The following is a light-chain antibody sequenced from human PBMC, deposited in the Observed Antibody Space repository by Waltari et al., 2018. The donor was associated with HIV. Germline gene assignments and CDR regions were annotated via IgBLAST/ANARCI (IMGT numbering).Light chain of an antibody. CDR1: DSNIGSNT. CDR2: SDD. Sequence: QSVLTQPPSASGTPGQRVVISCSGRDSNIGSNTIKWFQQLPGSAPKVLVYSDDHRPSGVHDRFSGSKSGTSASLAISGVQSEDEADYYCAAWDDSLNAYVFSSGTKVTVL. V-gene: IGLV1-44*01. J-gene: IGLJ1*01. CDR3: AAWDDSLNAYV.